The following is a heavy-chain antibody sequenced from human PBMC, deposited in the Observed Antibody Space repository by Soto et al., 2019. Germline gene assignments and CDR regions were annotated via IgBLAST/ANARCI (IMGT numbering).Heavy chain of an antibody. Sequence: SETLSLTCAVYGGSFSGYYWSWIRQPPGKGLEWIGEINHSGSTNYNPSLKSRVTISVDTSKNQFSLKLSSVTAADTAVYYCARSQYDSSGYHDAFDIWGQGTMVTVSS. J-gene: IGHJ3*02. D-gene: IGHD3-22*01. CDR2: INHSGST. CDR1: GGSFSGYY. CDR3: ARSQYDSSGYHDAFDI. V-gene: IGHV4-34*01.